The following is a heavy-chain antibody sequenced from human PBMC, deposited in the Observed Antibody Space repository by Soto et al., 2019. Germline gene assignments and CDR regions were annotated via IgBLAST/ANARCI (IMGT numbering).Heavy chain of an antibody. Sequence: QLQLQESGPGLVKPSETLSLTCTVSGGSISSSSYYWGWIRQPPGKGLEWIGSIYYCGSTYYNPSLKSRGTISVDTSKNQFSLKLSSVTAADTAVYYCARHVSVLLWFGAGDYWGQGTLVTVSS. CDR3: ARHVSVLLWFGAGDY. CDR1: GGSISSSSYY. J-gene: IGHJ4*02. CDR2: IYYCGST. D-gene: IGHD3-10*01. V-gene: IGHV4-39*01.